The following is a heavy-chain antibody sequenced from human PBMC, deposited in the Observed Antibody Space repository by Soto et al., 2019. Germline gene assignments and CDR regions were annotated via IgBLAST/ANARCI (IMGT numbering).Heavy chain of an antibody. D-gene: IGHD6-19*01. V-gene: IGHV4-39*01. Sequence: SETLSLTCTVSGGSISSSSYYWGWIRQPPGKGLEWIGSIYYSGSTYYNPSLKSRVTISVDTSKNQFSLKLSSVTAADTAVYYCAWSHSSGWNMFDYWGQGTLVTVSS. CDR3: AWSHSSGWNMFDY. J-gene: IGHJ4*02. CDR2: IYYSGST. CDR1: GGSISSSSYY.